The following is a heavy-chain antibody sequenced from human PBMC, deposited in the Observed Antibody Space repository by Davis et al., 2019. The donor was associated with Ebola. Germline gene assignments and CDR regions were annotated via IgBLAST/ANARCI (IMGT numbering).Heavy chain of an antibody. Sequence: PGGSLRLSCAASGFTFSSYSMNWVRQAPGKGLEWVSCISSSSSYIYYADSVKGRFTLSRDNAKNSVYLQMNSLRAEDTVVYYCAREREQQLVHYYYGLDVWGLGTTVTVSS. CDR3: AREREQQLVHYYYGLDV. V-gene: IGHV3-21*06. D-gene: IGHD6-13*01. J-gene: IGHJ6*02. CDR2: ISSSSSYI. CDR1: GFTFSSYS.